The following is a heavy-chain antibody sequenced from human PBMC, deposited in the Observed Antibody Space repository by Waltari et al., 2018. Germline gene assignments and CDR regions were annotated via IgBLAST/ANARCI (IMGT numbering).Heavy chain of an antibody. CDR1: GYSFTSYW. Sequence: EVQLVQSGAEVKKPGESLQISCKGSGYSFTSYWIGWVRQMPGKGLEWMGIIYPGDSDTRYSPSFQGQVTISADKSISTAYLQWSSLKASDTAMYYCARQDIVVVPAANNWFDPWGQGTLVTVSS. CDR2: IYPGDSDT. CDR3: ARQDIVVVPAANNWFDP. J-gene: IGHJ5*02. D-gene: IGHD2-2*01. V-gene: IGHV5-51*01.